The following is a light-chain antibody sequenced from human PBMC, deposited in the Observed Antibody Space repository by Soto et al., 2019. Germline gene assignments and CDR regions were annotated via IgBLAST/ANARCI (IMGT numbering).Light chain of an antibody. CDR2: GAY. CDR3: QQSSITPYT. V-gene: IGKV1-39*01. J-gene: IGKJ2*01. Sequence: DIPMPQSPSSLSASVGDRVTITCRASQSISRYLNWYQQKPGKAPKLLIQGAYPLQSGAPSRFSGHGSGTNFTLTISSLQPEDSATYYCQQSSITPYTFGQGTKVDIK. CDR1: QSISRY.